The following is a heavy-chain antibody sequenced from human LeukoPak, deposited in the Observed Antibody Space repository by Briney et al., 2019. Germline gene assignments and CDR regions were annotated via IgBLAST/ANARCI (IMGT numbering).Heavy chain of an antibody. CDR2: IKHDGSEK. CDR3: ATPLDYYDRSDSHQGGD. V-gene: IGHV3-7*03. D-gene: IGHD3-22*01. CDR1: GFTFSRHW. J-gene: IGHJ4*02. Sequence: GGSLRLSCAASGFTFSRHWMTWVRQAPGKGLEWVVNIKHDGSEKNYVDSVKGRFTISRDNAKNSLYLQMNSLRAEDTAVYYCATPLDYYDRSDSHQGGDWGQGTLVTVSS.